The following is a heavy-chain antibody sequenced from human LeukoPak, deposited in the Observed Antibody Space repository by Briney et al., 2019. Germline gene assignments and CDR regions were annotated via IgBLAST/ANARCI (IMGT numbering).Heavy chain of an antibody. D-gene: IGHD2-15*01. CDR3: ARDAKDRKATYYYGMDV. CDR1: GRSFSGYY. V-gene: IGHV4-34*01. J-gene: IGHJ6*02. CDR2: INHSGST. Sequence: SETLSLTCAVYGRSFSGYYWSWIRQPPGKGLEWIGEINHSGSTNYNPSLKSRVTISVDTSKNQFSLKLSSVTAADTAVYYCARDAKDRKATYYYGMDVWGQGTTVTVSS.